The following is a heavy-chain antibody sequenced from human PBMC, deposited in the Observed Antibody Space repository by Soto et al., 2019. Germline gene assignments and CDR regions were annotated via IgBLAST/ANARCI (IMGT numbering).Heavy chain of an antibody. J-gene: IGHJ6*02. CDR3: AAGLYYYDPPYIMDV. CDR2: INAGDGDT. CDR1: GFTFSSYG. D-gene: IGHD3-22*01. V-gene: IGHV1-3*01. Sequence: PGGSLRLSCAASGFTFSSYGMHWVRQAHGQRLEWMGWINAGDGDTKYSQNFQGRLTIIRDTSASTAYMELSSLRSEDTAVYYCAAGLYYYDPPYIMDVWGQGTTVTVSS.